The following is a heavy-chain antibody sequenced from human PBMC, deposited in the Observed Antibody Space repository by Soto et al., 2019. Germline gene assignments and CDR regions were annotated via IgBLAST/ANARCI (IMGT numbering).Heavy chain of an antibody. D-gene: IGHD1-26*01. Sequence: QVQLVQSGAEVKKPGSSVKVSCKASGGTFSSYAISWVRQAPGQGLEWMGGIIPIFGTANYAQKFQGRVTITADKSTSTAYMELSSLRSEDTAVYYCARFLLWEGSDYYYGMDVWGQGTTVTVSS. CDR2: IIPIFGTA. CDR1: GGTFSSYA. V-gene: IGHV1-69*06. J-gene: IGHJ6*02. CDR3: ARFLLWEGSDYYYGMDV.